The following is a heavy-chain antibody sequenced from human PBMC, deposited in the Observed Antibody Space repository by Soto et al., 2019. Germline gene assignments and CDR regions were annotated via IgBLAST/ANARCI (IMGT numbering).Heavy chain of an antibody. V-gene: IGHV4-39*07. Sequence: SETLSLTCTVSGGSISSSSYYWGWIRQPPGKGLEWIGSIYHGETYYNPSLKSRVTISVDTSKNQFSLKLSSVTAADTAVYYCARGGATMVRGVIIIYYYGMDVWGQGNKVTVS. CDR1: GGSISSSSYY. D-gene: IGHD3-10*01. CDR2: IYHGET. J-gene: IGHJ6*02. CDR3: ARGGATMVRGVIIIYYYGMDV.